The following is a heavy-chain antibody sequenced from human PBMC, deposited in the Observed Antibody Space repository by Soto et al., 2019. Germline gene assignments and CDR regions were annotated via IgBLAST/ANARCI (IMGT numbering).Heavy chain of an antibody. J-gene: IGHJ6*02. CDR3: ASQGGDTAMIYYYYYGMDV. Sequence: SVKVSCKASGGTFSSYAISWVRQAPVQGLEWMGGIIPIFGTANYAQKFQGRVTITADESTSTAYMELSSLRSEDTAVYCCASQGGDTAMIYYYYYGMDVWGQGTTVTVSS. V-gene: IGHV1-69*13. CDR2: IIPIFGTA. CDR1: GGTFSSYA. D-gene: IGHD5-18*01.